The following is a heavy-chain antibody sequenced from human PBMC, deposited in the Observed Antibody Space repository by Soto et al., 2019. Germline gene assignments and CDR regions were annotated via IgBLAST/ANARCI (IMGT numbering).Heavy chain of an antibody. V-gene: IGHV3-23*01. CDR3: AKLGYCSGGSCPYYFDY. D-gene: IGHD2-15*01. J-gene: IGHJ4*02. CDR2: ISGSGGST. CDR1: GFTFSSYA. Sequence: GGSLRLSCAASGFTFSSYAMSWVRQAPGKGLEWVSAISGSGGSTYYADSVKGRFTISRDNSKNTLYLQMNSLRAEDTAVYYCAKLGYCSGGSCPYYFDYWGQGTLVTVSS.